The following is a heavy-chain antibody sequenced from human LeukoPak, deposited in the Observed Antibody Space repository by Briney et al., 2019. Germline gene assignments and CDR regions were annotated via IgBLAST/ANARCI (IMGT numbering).Heavy chain of an antibody. V-gene: IGHV3-30*04. CDR1: GFTFSSYA. CDR3: ARDPSYGRGGYYYYMDV. Sequence: PGGSLRLSCAASGFTFSSYAMHWVRQAPGKGLEWVAVISYDGSNKYYADSVKGRFTISRDNSKNTLYLQMNSLRAEDTAVYYCARDPSYGRGGYYYYMDVWGKGTTVTVSS. J-gene: IGHJ6*03. D-gene: IGHD4-17*01. CDR2: ISYDGSNK.